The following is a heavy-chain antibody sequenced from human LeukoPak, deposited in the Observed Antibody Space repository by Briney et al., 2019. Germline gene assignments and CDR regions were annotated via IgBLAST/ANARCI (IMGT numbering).Heavy chain of an antibody. CDR3: ARSQYGGYYDMFDY. V-gene: IGHV3-30*04. Sequence: GGSLRLSCTTSGFTFSAYAIHWVRQTPGKGLEWVAVISYDGSDQYYTDFVKGRFILSRDNSNHTVYLQMNSLRPEDTAVYYCARSQYGGYYDMFDYWGQGSLVTDSS. CDR1: GFTFSAYA. CDR2: ISYDGSDQ. J-gene: IGHJ4*02. D-gene: IGHD4-17*01.